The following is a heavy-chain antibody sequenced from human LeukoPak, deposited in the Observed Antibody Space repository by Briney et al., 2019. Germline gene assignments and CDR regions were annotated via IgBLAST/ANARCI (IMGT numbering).Heavy chain of an antibody. CDR1: GFTFSSYG. D-gene: IGHD3-10*01. V-gene: IGHV3-23*01. Sequence: GGSLRLSCAASGFTFSSYGMSWVRQAPGKGLEWVSAISGSGGSTYYADSVKGRFTISRDNSKNTLYLQMNSLRAEDTAVYYCASRPLWFGELFWVYWGQGTLVTVSS. CDR2: ISGSGGST. CDR3: ASRPLWFGELFWVY. J-gene: IGHJ4*02.